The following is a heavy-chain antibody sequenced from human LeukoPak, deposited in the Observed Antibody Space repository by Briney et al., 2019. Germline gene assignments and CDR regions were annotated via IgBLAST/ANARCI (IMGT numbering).Heavy chain of an antibody. CDR2: ISGSGGST. D-gene: IGHD3-10*01. Sequence: GSLRLSCAASGFTFSSYAMSWVRQAPGKGLEWVSAISGSGGSTYYADSVKGRFTISRDNSKNTLYLQMNSLRAEDTAVYYCAKAYYGSGSYYTSPFDYWGQGTLVTVSS. CDR1: GFTFSSYA. J-gene: IGHJ4*02. V-gene: IGHV3-23*01. CDR3: AKAYYGSGSYYTSPFDY.